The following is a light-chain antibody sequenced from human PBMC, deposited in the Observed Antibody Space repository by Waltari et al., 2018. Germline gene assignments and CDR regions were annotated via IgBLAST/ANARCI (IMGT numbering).Light chain of an antibody. J-gene: IGLJ2*01. CDR2: DNN. CDR1: SSNIGGYY. CDR3: GAGDSSLGAQ. Sequence: QSVLTQPPSVSGDPGQRVTISCTGSSSNIGGYYVYWYQQFPGTAPKLLIYDNNKRPPRISDRFSGSTAGTSASLTITGLPPGDEADYYCGAGDSSLGAQFGGGTRLTVL. V-gene: IGLV1-51*01.